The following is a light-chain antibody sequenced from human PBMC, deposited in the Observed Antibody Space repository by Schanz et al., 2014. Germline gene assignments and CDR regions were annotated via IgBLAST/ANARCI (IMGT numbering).Light chain of an antibody. CDR2: SDY. CDR1: SSNIGDNT. V-gene: IGLV1-44*01. CDR3: ASWDDRLVGVV. J-gene: IGLJ2*01. Sequence: QSVLTQPPSSSGTPGQRVTISCSGSSSNIGDNTVHWYQQFPGSAPKLLIYSDYQRPSGVPDRFSGSKSGTSASLAISGLHSEDEADYFCASWDDRLVGVVFGGGTKLTVL.